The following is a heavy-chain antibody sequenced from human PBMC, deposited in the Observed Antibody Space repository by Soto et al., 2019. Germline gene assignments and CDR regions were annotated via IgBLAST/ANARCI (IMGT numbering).Heavy chain of an antibody. CDR1: GASITSHY. Sequence: SETLSLTCPVSGASITSHYWSWIRQSAGEGLQWIGRVYARGATNYNPSLKSRVTISGDTSKNQFSLKLTSVTAADTAVYYCARSSGDDFFYYGMDVWGHGTTVTVSS. V-gene: IGHV4-59*10. CDR3: ARSSGDDFFYYGMDV. D-gene: IGHD4-17*01. CDR2: VYARGAT. J-gene: IGHJ6*02.